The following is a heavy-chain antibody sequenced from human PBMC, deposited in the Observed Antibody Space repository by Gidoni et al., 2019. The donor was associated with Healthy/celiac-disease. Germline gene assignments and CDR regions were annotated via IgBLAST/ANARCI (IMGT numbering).Heavy chain of an antibody. Sequence: EVQLLESGGGLVQPGGSLRLSCAASGFTFSSYAMSWVRQAPGKGLEWVSAISGSGGSTYYADSVKGRFTISRDNSKNTLYLQMNSLRAEDTAVYYCAKEEGGSSAFYYYYYMDVWGKGTTVTVSS. D-gene: IGHD6-6*01. CDR2: ISGSGGST. CDR3: AKEEGGSSAFYYYYYMDV. J-gene: IGHJ6*03. V-gene: IGHV3-23*01. CDR1: GFTFSSYA.